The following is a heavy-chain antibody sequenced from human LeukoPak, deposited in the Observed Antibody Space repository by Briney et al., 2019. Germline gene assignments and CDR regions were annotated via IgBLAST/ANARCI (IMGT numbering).Heavy chain of an antibody. Sequence: PGGSLRLSCAASGFTFSGYIMSWVRQAPGEGLEWVSVISTAGGTTTYADSVKGRFTMSRDNSKNTLFLQMNSLRAEDTAVYYCAKEGGPTLRYFDYWGQGTPVTVSS. CDR1: GFTFSGYI. V-gene: IGHV3-23*01. CDR3: AKEGGPTLRYFDY. CDR2: ISTAGGTT. J-gene: IGHJ4*02. D-gene: IGHD3-16*01.